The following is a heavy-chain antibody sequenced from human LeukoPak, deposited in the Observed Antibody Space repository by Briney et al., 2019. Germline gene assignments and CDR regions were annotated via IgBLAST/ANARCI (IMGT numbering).Heavy chain of an antibody. J-gene: IGHJ6*03. Sequence: GGSLRHSFSASGLTFTDYSMASARPPPGERLEWVSSISAVSYYTFYADSVKGRFTISRDNRKNKLYLQMSSLRAEDTAVYDCARDGSGFYYYYYMDVWGRGTAVTVSS. D-gene: IGHD6-25*01. CDR1: GLTFTDYS. CDR3: ARDGSGFYYYYYMDV. CDR2: ISAVSYYT. V-gene: IGHV3-21*01.